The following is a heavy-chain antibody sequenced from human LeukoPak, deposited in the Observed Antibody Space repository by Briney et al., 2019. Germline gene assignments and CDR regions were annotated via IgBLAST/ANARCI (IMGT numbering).Heavy chain of an antibody. J-gene: IGHJ3*02. CDR1: GFTFSSYA. V-gene: IGHV3-23*01. CDR2: ISGSGGST. Sequence: PGGSLRLSCAASGFTFSSYAMSWVRQAPGKGLEWVSAISGSGGSTYYADSVKGRFTISRDNAKNSLYLQMNSLRAEDTALYYCARNSIDAFDIWGQGTMVTVSS. CDR3: ARNSIDAFDI.